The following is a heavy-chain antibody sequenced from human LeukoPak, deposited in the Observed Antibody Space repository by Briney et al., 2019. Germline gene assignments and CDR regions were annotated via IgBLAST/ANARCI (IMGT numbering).Heavy chain of an antibody. D-gene: IGHD3-22*01. J-gene: IGHJ4*02. CDR1: GYSISSDYY. CDR3: ARGRGSSVSSD. V-gene: IGHV4-38-2*02. Sequence: SETLSLTCTVSGYSISSDYYWGWIRQPPGKGLEWIGSIYHSGSTYYNPSLKSRVTISVDTSKNQFSLKLSSVTAADTAVYYCARGRGSSVSSDWGQGTLVTVSS. CDR2: IYHSGST.